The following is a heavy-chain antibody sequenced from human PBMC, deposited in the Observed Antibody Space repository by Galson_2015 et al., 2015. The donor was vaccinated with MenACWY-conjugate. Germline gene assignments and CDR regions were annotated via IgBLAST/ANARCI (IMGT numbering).Heavy chain of an antibody. CDR1: GFTFSNSW. J-gene: IGHJ3*01. Sequence: SLRLSCATSGFTFSNSWMGWVRQAPGKGLEWVANIKHDGSGKFYVDSVKGRFIISRDNAKNSLYLQMDSLRAEDTAVSFCARAKEQWLSKTFDVWGQGTLVTVSS. V-gene: IGHV3-7*01. CDR3: ARAKEQWLSKTFDV. D-gene: IGHD6-19*01. CDR2: IKHDGSGK.